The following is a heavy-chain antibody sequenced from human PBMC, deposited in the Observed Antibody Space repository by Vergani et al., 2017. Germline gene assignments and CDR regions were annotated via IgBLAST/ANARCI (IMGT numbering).Heavy chain of an antibody. V-gene: IGHV5-51*01. CDR2: IYPGDSDT. CDR1: GYSFTSYW. D-gene: IGHD3-22*01. CDR3: ARQAYYDSSGYYSFGSTVKNAFDI. Sequence: EVQLVQSGAEVKKPGESLKISCKGSGYSFTSYWIGWVRQMPGKGLEWMGIIYPGDSDTRYSPSFQGQFTSSADKSISTAYLQWSSLKASDTAMYYCARQAYYDSSGYYSFGSTVKNAFDIWGQGTMVTVSS. J-gene: IGHJ3*02.